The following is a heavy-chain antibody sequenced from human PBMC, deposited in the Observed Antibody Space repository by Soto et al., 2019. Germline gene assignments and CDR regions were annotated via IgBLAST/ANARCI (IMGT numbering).Heavy chain of an antibody. J-gene: IGHJ4*02. Sequence: SGPTLVNPTQTLTLTCTFSGVSLTTSGGGVGWVRQSPGKALEWLALIYWDDDKRYSASLRNRLIITKDTSRDQVVLTMTNMDPVDTATYYCVHRLRVSGARFFDSWGQGIMVTVSS. D-gene: IGHD1-26*01. CDR3: VHRLRVSGARFFDS. V-gene: IGHV2-5*02. CDR2: IYWDDDK. CDR1: GVSLTTSGGG.